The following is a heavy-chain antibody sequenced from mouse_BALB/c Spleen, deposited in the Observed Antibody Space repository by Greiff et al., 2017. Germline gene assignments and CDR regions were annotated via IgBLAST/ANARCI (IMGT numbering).Heavy chain of an antibody. V-gene: IGHV10-3*03. Sequence: EVQRVESGGGLVQPKGSLKLSCAASGFTFNTYAMHWVCQAPGKGLEWVARIRSKSNNYATYYADSVKDRFTISRDDSQSMLYLQMNNLKTEDTAMYYCVRERGGNAMDYWGQGTSVTVSS. J-gene: IGHJ4*01. CDR2: IRSKSNNYAT. CDR3: VRERGGNAMDY. CDR1: GFTFNTYA. D-gene: IGHD1-1*02.